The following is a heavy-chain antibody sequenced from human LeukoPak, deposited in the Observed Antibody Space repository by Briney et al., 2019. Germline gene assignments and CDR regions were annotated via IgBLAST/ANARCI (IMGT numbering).Heavy chain of an antibody. CDR2: IFPSGGEI. J-gene: IGHJ4*02. Sequence: GGSLRLSCAASGFTFSTFAMIWVRQPPGKGLEWVSSIFPSGGEIHYADSVRGRFTSSRDNSKSTLSLQMNSLRAEDTAIYYCATYRQVLLPFESWGQGTLVTVSS. V-gene: IGHV3-23*01. CDR1: GFTFSTFA. CDR3: ATYRQVLLPFES. D-gene: IGHD2-8*02.